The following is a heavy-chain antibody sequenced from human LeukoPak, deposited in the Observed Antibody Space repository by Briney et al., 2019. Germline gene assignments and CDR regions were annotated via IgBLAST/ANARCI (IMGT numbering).Heavy chain of an antibody. CDR2: INHSGST. CDR1: GGSFSGYY. CDR3: ASTELMSRMFDY. J-gene: IGHJ4*02. V-gene: IGHV4-34*01. Sequence: SETLSLTCAVYGGSFSGYYWSWIRQPPVKGLEWIGEINHSGSTNYNPSLKSRVTISVDTSKNQFSLKLSSVTAADTAVYYCASTELMSRMFDYWGQGTLVTVSS. D-gene: IGHD1-26*01.